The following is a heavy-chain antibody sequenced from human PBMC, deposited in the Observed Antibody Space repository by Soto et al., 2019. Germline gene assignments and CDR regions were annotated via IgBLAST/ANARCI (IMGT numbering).Heavy chain of an antibody. J-gene: IGHJ4*02. V-gene: IGHV3-23*01. CDR2: IRDSGDYT. CDR3: VKPSHEMLTGYSPFDH. D-gene: IGHD3-9*01. Sequence: EVQLLESGGGLVQPGGSLRLSCVASGFTFSAYAMSWVRQAPGKGLQWVSAIRDSGDYTYYADSVKGRFTILRDNSKSTLFLLMDSLHADDTALYYCVKPSHEMLTGYSPFDHLGQGTLVTVSS. CDR1: GFTFSAYA.